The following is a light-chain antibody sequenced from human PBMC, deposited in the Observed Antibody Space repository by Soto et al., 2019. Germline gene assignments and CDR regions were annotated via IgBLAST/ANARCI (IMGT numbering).Light chain of an antibody. CDR2: DAS. CDR1: QTVTSSY. J-gene: IGKJ5*01. Sequence: IVMTQPPATLSVSPGERATLSCRASQTVTSSYLAWYQQKPGQAPRLLIYDASNRATGVPARFSGSGSGTDFTLTISSLEPEDFALYYCQQRNNWPPITFGQGTRLEIK. V-gene: IGKV3-11*01. CDR3: QQRNNWPPIT.